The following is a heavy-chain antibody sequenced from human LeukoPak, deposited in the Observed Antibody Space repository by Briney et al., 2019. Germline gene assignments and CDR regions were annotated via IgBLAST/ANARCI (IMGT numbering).Heavy chain of an antibody. CDR3: ARDTYYGSGRKGAFDI. CDR2: INPNSGGT. J-gene: IGHJ3*02. CDR1: GGTFSSFS. D-gene: IGHD3-10*01. V-gene: IGHV1-2*02. Sequence: GASVKVSCKASGGTFSSFSVTWVRHAPGQGLEWMGWINPNSGGTNYAQKFQGRVTMTRDTSISTAYMELSRLRSDDTAVYYCARDTYYGSGRKGAFDIWGQGTMVTVSS.